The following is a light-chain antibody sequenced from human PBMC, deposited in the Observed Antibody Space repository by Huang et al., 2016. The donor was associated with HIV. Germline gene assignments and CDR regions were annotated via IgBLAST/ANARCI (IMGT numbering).Light chain of an antibody. CDR2: GAS. J-gene: IGKJ3*01. CDR3: QQFNNWPPRFT. CDR1: QNIGDN. Sequence: EIVMTQSPATLSVSPGERATLSCRASQNIGDNLTWYQHKPGQAPRLLSYGASTRATGIPPRFSGSGAGTDFTLTISGLESEDFAVYYCQQFNNWPPRFTFGPGTTVDVK. V-gene: IGKV3-15*01.